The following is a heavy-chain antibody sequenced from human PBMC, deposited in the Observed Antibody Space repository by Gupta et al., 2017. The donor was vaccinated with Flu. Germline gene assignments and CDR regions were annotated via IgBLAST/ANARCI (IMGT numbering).Heavy chain of an antibody. J-gene: IGHJ4*02. Sequence: EVQLVESGGGLVQPGGSLRLSCAASGVSYSGYWMSWVRQAPGKGPEWVAVINQDGSKIYYVDSVKGRFTISRDNAERSLYLQMNSLRAEDKALYYCARGDERWLESGGQGTLVTVSS. V-gene: IGHV3-7*03. CDR3: ARGDERWLES. CDR2: INQDGSKI. D-gene: IGHD6-19*01. CDR1: GVSYSGYW.